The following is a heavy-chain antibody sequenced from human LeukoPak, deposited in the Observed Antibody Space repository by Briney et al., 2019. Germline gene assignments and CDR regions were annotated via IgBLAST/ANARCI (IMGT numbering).Heavy chain of an antibody. V-gene: IGHV1-2*02. CDR2: INPNSGGT. Sequence: ASVKVSCKASGYTFTGYYMHWVRQAPGQGLEWMGWINPNSGGTNYAQKFQGRVTMTRDTSISTAYMEPSRLRSDDTAVYYCARARPVYCSGGSCYFDYWGQGTLVTVSS. CDR1: GYTFTGYY. J-gene: IGHJ4*02. D-gene: IGHD2-15*01. CDR3: ARARPVYCSGGSCYFDY.